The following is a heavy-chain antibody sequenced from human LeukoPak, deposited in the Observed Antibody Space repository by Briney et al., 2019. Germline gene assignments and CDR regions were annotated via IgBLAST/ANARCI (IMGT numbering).Heavy chain of an antibody. V-gene: IGHV3-7*01. CDR3: ARDRQWLVPLDY. Sequence: PGGSLRLSCAASGFTFSSYSMNWVRQAPGKGLEWVGNINQDGSEKYYVDSVKGRFTISRDNAKNSLYLQMNSLRAEDTAVYYCARDRQWLVPLDYWGQGTLVTVSS. J-gene: IGHJ4*02. CDR2: INQDGSEK. D-gene: IGHD6-19*01. CDR1: GFTFSSYS.